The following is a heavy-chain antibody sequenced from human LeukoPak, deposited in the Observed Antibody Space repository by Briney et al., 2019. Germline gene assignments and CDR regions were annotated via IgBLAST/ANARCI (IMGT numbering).Heavy chain of an antibody. D-gene: IGHD3-9*01. Sequence: GESLKISCKGSGYSFTSYWIGWVRQMPGKGLEWMGIIYPGDSDTRYSPSFQGQVTISADKSISTAYLQWSSLKASDTAMYYCARHRLDYDILTGPGDYWGQGTLVTVSS. CDR3: ARHRLDYDILTGPGDY. V-gene: IGHV5-51*01. CDR2: IYPGDSDT. CDR1: GYSFTSYW. J-gene: IGHJ4*02.